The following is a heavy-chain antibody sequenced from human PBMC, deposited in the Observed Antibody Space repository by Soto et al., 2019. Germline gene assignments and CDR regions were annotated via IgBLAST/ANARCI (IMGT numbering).Heavy chain of an antibody. Sequence: EVQLVESGGGLVKPGGSLRLSCAASGFTFSSYSMNWVRQAPGKGLEWVSSISSSSSYIYYADSVKGRFTISRDNAKNSLYLQMTGLRAEDRAVYYFARAPDFDYWGQGTLVTVSS. CDR1: GFTFSSYS. V-gene: IGHV3-21*01. J-gene: IGHJ4*02. CDR2: ISSSSSYI. CDR3: ARAPDFDY.